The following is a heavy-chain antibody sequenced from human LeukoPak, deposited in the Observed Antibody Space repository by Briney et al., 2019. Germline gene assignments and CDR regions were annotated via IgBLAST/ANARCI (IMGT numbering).Heavy chain of an antibody. J-gene: IGHJ4*02. CDR1: GFTFDDYA. CDR3: AKALAAAGPFDY. V-gene: IGHV3-9*01. CDR2: ISWNSGSI. Sequence: GGSLRLSCAASGFTFDDYAMHWVRQAPGKGLEWVSGISWNSGSIGYADSVKGRFTISRDNAKNSLYLQMNSLRAEDTALYYCAKALAAAGPFDYWGQGTLVTVSS. D-gene: IGHD6-13*01.